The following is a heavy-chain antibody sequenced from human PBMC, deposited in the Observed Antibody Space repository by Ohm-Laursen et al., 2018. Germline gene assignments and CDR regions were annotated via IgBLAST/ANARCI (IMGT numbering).Heavy chain of an antibody. CDR2: IKQDGSEK. CDR1: GFTFSSYA. D-gene: IGHD3-16*01. J-gene: IGHJ5*02. V-gene: IGHV3-7*01. CDR3: ARGAYAS. Sequence: SLRLSCSASGFTFSSYAMCWVRQAPGKGLGWVANIKQDGSEKYYVDSVKGRFTISRDNAKNSLYLQMNSLRADDTAVYYCARGAYASWGQGPLVTVSS.